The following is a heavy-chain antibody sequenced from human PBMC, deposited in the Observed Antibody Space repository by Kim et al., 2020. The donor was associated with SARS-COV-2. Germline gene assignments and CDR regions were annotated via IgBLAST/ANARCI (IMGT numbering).Heavy chain of an antibody. Sequence: ASVKVSCKASGYTFSSYGISWVRQAHGQGLEWMGWISAYSGNTNDAQKLQGRVTMTTDTSTSTAYMELRSLRSDDTAVYYCARAADFDAFDIWGQGTMVTVSS. CDR2: ISAYSGNT. D-gene: IGHD3-3*01. CDR3: ARAADFDAFDI. V-gene: IGHV1-18*01. J-gene: IGHJ3*02. CDR1: GYTFSSYG.